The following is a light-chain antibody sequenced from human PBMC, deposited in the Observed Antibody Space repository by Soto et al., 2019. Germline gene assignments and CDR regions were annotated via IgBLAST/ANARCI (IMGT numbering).Light chain of an antibody. Sequence: EIVLTQSPGTLSLSPGESATLSCRASQSVGSDYLAWFQHTPGQAPRLLIYDASTRATGVPDRFSGSGSGTDFTFTVSRLEPEDFAVYYCFQYASEPLTFGGGTKLEI. CDR2: DAS. CDR1: QSVGSDY. CDR3: FQYASEPLT. J-gene: IGKJ4*01. V-gene: IGKV3-20*01.